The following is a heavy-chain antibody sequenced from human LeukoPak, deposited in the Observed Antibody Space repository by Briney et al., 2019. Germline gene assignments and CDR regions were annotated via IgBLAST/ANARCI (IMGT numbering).Heavy chain of an antibody. V-gene: IGHV3-33*06. J-gene: IGHJ4*02. D-gene: IGHD5-24*01. CDR1: GFTFSSYG. CDR3: AKGAGGYNSEFDY. Sequence: PGGSLRLSCAASGFTFSSYGMHWVRQAPGKGLEWVAVIWYDGSNQYYTDSVKGRFTISRDNSKNTLYLQMNSLRAEDTAVYYCAKGAGGYNSEFDYWGQGTLVTVSS. CDR2: IWYDGSNQ.